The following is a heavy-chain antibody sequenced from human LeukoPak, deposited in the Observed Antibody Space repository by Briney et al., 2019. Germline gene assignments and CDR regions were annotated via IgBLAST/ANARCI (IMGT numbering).Heavy chain of an antibody. CDR3: ARDDHSGYDSSYWFDP. V-gene: IGHV3-7*01. D-gene: IGHD5-12*01. J-gene: IGHJ5*02. Sequence: GGSLRLSCAASGFTFSSYWMNWVRQAPGKGLEWVANIKQDGREKYYVDSVKGRFTISGDNAKNSLYLQMNSLRAEDTAVYYCARDDHSGYDSSYWFDPWGRGTLVTVSS. CDR1: GFTFSSYW. CDR2: IKQDGREK.